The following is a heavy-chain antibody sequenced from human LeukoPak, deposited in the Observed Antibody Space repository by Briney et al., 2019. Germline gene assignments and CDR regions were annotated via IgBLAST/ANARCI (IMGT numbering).Heavy chain of an antibody. J-gene: IGHJ4*02. CDR2: IYTSGST. Sequence: SETLSLTCTVSGGSISSYYWSWIRQPAGKGLEWIGRIYTSGSTNYNPSLKSRVTISVDTSKNQFSLKLSSVTAADTAVYYCASLLQWELQPHFDSWGQGTLVTVSS. V-gene: IGHV4-4*07. CDR1: GGSISSYY. CDR3: ASLLQWELQPHFDS. D-gene: IGHD1-26*01.